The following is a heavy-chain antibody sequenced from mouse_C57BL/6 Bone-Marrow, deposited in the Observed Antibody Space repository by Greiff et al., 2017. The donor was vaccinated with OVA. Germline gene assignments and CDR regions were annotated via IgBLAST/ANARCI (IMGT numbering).Heavy chain of an antibody. D-gene: IGHD2-1*01. V-gene: IGHV2-2*01. CDR1: GFSLTSYG. J-gene: IGHJ4*01. CDR3: ARSYGKRDYAMDY. CDR2: IWSGGST. Sequence: VQVVESGPGLVQPSQSLSITCTVSGFSLTSYGVHWVRQSPGKGLEWLGVIWSGGSTDYNAAFISRLSISKDNSKSQVFFKMNSLQADDTAIYYCARSYGKRDYAMDYWGQGTSVTVSS.